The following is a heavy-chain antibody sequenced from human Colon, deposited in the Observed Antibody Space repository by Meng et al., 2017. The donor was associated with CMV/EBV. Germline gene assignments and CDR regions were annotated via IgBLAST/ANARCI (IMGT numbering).Heavy chain of an antibody. Sequence: GESLKISCTASGFTFSSYSMNWVRQAPGKGLEWVASISSGSDYIYYGDPVKGRFTISRDNAKNSLYLQMNSLKLEDTALYYCAKDLGRRGEGATIHYWGQGTLVTVSS. CDR3: AKDLGRRGEGATIHY. V-gene: IGHV3-21*04. J-gene: IGHJ4*02. D-gene: IGHD1-26*01. CDR1: GFTFSSYS. CDR2: ISSGSDYI.